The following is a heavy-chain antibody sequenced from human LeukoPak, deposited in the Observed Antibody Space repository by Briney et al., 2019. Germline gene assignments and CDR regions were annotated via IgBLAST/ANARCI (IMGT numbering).Heavy chain of an antibody. Sequence: GGSLRLSCPVSGFTFDDYAMHWVRQVPGKGLEWVSGISWNSDTIDLADSVKGRFTISRDNAKNSLYLQMNRLRAEDTALYYCATNGGGDSGYGNFDYWGQGTLVTVSS. CDR3: ATNGGGDSGYGNFDY. CDR2: ISWNSDTI. V-gene: IGHV3-9*01. D-gene: IGHD5-12*01. J-gene: IGHJ4*02. CDR1: GFTFDDYA.